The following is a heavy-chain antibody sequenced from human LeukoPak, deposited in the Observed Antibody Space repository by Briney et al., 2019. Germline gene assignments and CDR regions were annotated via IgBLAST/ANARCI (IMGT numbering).Heavy chain of an antibody. D-gene: IGHD5-12*01. CDR1: GFTFSSYG. CDR3: AKDVDIVAVGHMDV. Sequence: GGSLRLSCAASGFTFSSYGMHWVRQAPGKGLEWVAVISYDGRNKYYADSVKGRFTISRDNSKNTLYLQMNSLRAEDTAVYYCAKDVDIVAVGHMDVWGKGTTVTVSS. V-gene: IGHV3-30*18. CDR2: ISYDGRNK. J-gene: IGHJ6*03.